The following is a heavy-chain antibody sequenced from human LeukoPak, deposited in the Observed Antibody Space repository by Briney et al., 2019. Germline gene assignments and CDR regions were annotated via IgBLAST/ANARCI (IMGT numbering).Heavy chain of an antibody. V-gene: IGHV4-38-2*01. CDR2: ISYSGST. CDR1: GFTFSDYY. J-gene: IGHJ4*02. Sequence: GSLRLSCAASGFTFSDYYMSWIRQPPGKGLEWIGSISYSGSTYYNPSLKSRVTISVDTSKNQFSLQLTSVTAADTAVYFCARYLAVAGTNFDYWGQGTLVTVSS. D-gene: IGHD6-19*01. CDR3: ARYLAVAGTNFDY.